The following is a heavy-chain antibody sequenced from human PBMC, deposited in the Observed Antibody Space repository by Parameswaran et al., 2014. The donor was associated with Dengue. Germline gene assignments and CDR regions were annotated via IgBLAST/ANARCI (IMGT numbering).Heavy chain of an antibody. CDR3: ARIAARRRIAAAGSFDY. V-gene: IGHV3-30-3*01. J-gene: IGHJ4*02. CDR2: ISYDGSNK. Sequence: WIRQPPGKGLEWVAVISYDGSNKYYADSVKGRFTISRDNSKNTLYLQMNSLRTEDTAVYYCARIAARRRIAAAGSFDYWGQGTLVTVS. D-gene: IGHD6-13*01.